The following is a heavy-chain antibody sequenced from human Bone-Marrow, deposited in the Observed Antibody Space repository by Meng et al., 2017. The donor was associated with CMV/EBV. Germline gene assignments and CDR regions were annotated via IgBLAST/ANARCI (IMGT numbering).Heavy chain of an antibody. CDR2: IYPGDSET. J-gene: IGHJ3*02. CDR3: ARQEMGYDAFDI. D-gene: IGHD2-8*01. Sequence: GESLKISCKGSGYSFSGYWIAWVRQTPEKGLEWMGIIYPGDSETRYSPSFQGQVTISADKSISTAYLQWSSLKASDTAMYYCARQEMGYDAFDIWGQGTMVTVSS. CDR1: GYSFSGYW. V-gene: IGHV5-51*01.